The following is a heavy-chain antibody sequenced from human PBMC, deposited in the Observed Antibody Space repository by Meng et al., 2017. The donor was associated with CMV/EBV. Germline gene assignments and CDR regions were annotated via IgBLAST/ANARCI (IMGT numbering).Heavy chain of an antibody. CDR1: GFTFSNAW. V-gene: IGHV3-15*01. CDR2: IKSKTDGGTT. J-gene: IGHJ4*02. D-gene: IGHD2-2*01. Sequence: GESLKISCAASGFTFSNAWMSWVRQAPGKGLEWVGRIKSKTDGGTTDHAAPVKGRFTISRDDSKNTLYLQMNSLKTEDTAVYYCTSELGYCSSTSCYVDYWGQGTLVTVSS. CDR3: TSELGYCSSTSCYVDY.